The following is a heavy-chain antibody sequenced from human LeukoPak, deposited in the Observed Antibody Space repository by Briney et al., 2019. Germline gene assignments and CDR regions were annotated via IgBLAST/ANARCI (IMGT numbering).Heavy chain of an antibody. Sequence: PGGSLRLSCAASGFTFSSYAMSLVRQAPGKGLEWVSAISGSGGATYYADSVKGRFTISRDNSKNTLYLQMNSLRAEDTAVYYCAKVPVFSLTISEVVTDDAFDIWGQGTTVTVSS. CDR2: ISGSGGAT. CDR1: GFTFSSYA. J-gene: IGHJ3*02. D-gene: IGHD3-3*01. V-gene: IGHV3-23*01. CDR3: AKVPVFSLTISEVVTDDAFDI.